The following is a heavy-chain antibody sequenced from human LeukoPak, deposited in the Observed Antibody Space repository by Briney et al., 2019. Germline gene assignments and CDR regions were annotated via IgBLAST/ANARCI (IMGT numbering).Heavy chain of an antibody. CDR2: IKQDGSEK. CDR3: ARGAYGDYEAKGAYYYYYMDV. J-gene: IGHJ6*03. CDR1: GFTFSSYW. D-gene: IGHD4-17*01. Sequence: PGGSLRLSCAASGFTFSSYWMSWVRQAPGKGLEWVANIKQDGSEKYYVDSVKGRFTISRDNAKNSLYLQMNSLRTEDTAVYYCARGAYGDYEAKGAYYYYYMDVWGKGTTVTVSS. V-gene: IGHV3-7*01.